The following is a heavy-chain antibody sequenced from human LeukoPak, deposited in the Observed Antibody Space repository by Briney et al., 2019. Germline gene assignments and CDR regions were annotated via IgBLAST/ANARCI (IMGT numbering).Heavy chain of an antibody. CDR2: IYYSVST. J-gene: IGHJ4*02. CDR3: ARGRLDYGGNSFDY. Sequence: SETLSLTCTVSGGSISSYYWSWIRQPPGKGLEWIGYIYYSVSTNYNPSLRSRVTISVDPSKNLFSLKLSSVTAADTAVYYCARGRLDYGGNSFDYWGQGTLVTVSS. D-gene: IGHD4-23*01. CDR1: GGSISSYY. V-gene: IGHV4-59*01.